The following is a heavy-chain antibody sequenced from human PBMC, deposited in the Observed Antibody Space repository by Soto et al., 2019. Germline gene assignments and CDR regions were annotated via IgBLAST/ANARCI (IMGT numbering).Heavy chain of an antibody. CDR2: IPQDGVDG. J-gene: IGHJ6*02. CDR1: GFTFSMYS. Sequence: DVKLVESGGGLVQPGDSLRLSCEVSGFTFSMYSMSWVRQSPGKGLEWVAKIPQDGVDGHYADSVKGRFTISRDNGKNSLYLQLSNLRAEDTAVYYCARDHLILTAHDFFYGSDVWGRGATVTVSS. D-gene: IGHD2-8*02. CDR3: ARDHLILTAHDFFYGSDV. V-gene: IGHV3-7*03.